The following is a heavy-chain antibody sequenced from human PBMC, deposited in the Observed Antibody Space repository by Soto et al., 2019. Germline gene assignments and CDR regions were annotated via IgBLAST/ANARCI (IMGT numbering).Heavy chain of an antibody. CDR3: AKASIGVNYYYYGMDV. Sequence: PGGSLRLSCAASGFTFSSYGMHWVRQAPGKGLEWVAVISYDGSNKYYADSVKGRFTISRDNSKNTPYLQMNSLRAEDTAVYYCAKASIGVNYYYYGMDVWGQGTTVTVSS. D-gene: IGHD3-10*01. CDR2: ISYDGSNK. V-gene: IGHV3-30*18. CDR1: GFTFSSYG. J-gene: IGHJ6*02.